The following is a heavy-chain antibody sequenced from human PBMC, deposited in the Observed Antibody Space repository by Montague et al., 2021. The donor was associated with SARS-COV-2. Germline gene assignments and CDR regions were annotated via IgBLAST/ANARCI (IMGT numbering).Heavy chain of an antibody. CDR3: ARERSGSDVFDL. CDR2: VYDTGIT. Sequence: SETLFLTCSVSGASITSESWVWIRQTPGGGLQWIAYVYDTGITGYHPSLRSRTTIAVDTSKNQLSLNVRSMTAADTAVYFCARERSGSDVFDLWGQGTSVTVS. J-gene: IGHJ3*01. V-gene: IGHV4-59*01. CDR1: GASITSES. D-gene: IGHD6-19*01.